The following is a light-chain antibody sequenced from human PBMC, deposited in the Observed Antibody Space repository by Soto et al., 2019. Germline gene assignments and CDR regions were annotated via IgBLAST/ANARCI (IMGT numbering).Light chain of an antibody. CDR2: KAS. J-gene: IGKJ1*01. CDR1: ESISSY. Sequence: DIQITLSPSTLSVSVGDRVTITCRASESISSYLAWYQQKPGKAPKLLIYKASTLKSGVPSRFSGSGSGTEFTLTISSLQPEDFATYYCQQYNSYPVAFGQGTKVDIK. CDR3: QQYNSYPVA. V-gene: IGKV1-5*03.